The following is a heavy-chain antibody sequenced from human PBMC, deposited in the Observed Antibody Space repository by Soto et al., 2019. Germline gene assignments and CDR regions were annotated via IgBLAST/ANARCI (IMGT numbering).Heavy chain of an antibody. CDR1: GDNFGSYS. CDR3: AREFIEVAVFES. D-gene: IGHD6-19*01. J-gene: IGHJ4*02. CDR2: ITPMLGEA. Sequence: QVQLVQSGAEVKKPGSSVKLSCKASGDNFGSYSLSWMRQAPGQGLEWMGRITPMLGEANSAQKFQDRVTITADRFTNIASMEMSSLRSEDTAVYYCAREFIEVAVFESWGQGTLVTVSS. V-gene: IGHV1-69*08.